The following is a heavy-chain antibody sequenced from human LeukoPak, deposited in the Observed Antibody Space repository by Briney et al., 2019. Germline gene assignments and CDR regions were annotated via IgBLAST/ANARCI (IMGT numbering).Heavy chain of an antibody. V-gene: IGHV4-39*01. D-gene: IGHD1-7*01. CDR1: GDSIITSSYY. CDR3: ARGTGTTWLDY. J-gene: IGHJ4*02. Sequence: SETLSLTCTVSGDSIITSSYYWGWIRQPPGKGLEWLGSIYYSGITHYNPSLKRRVTIYVDTSRNQFSLHLYSVTAADTAVFYCARGTGTTWLDYWGQGTLVTVSS. CDR2: IYYSGIT.